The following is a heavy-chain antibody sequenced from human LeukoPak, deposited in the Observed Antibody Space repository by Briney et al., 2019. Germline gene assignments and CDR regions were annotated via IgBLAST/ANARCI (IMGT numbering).Heavy chain of an antibody. CDR2: IVSSSANI. CDR3: ARGLCGGDCYDY. V-gene: IGHV3-21*01. CDR1: GFTFTNYG. D-gene: IGHD2-21*01. J-gene: IGHJ4*02. Sequence: GGSLRLSCAASGFTFTNYGMNWVRQAPGKGLEWVSSIVSSSANIYYADSEKGRFTISRDNAKNSVYLQMNSLRVEDTAVYYCARGLCGGDCYDYWGQGNLVTVSS.